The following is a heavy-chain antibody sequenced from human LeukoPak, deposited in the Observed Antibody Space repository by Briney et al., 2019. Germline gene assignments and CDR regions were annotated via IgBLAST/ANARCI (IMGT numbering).Heavy chain of an antibody. CDR3: ARDYGDYRFYFQH. J-gene: IGHJ1*01. Sequence: SETLSLTCTVSGYSISSGYYWGWIRQPPGKGLEWIGSIYHSGATYYNPSLKSRLTISVDTSNNQFSLKLSSVTAADTAVYYCARDYGDYRFYFQHWGQGTLSPSPQ. CDR1: GYSISSGYY. CDR2: IYHSGAT. D-gene: IGHD4-17*01. V-gene: IGHV4-38-2*02.